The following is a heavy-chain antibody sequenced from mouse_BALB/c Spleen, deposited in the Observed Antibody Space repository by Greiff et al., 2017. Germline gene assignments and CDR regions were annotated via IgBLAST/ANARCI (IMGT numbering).Heavy chain of an antibody. Sequence: VKLVESGPGLVQPSQSLSITCTVSGFSLTCYGVHWVRQSPGKGLEWLGVIWSGGSTDYNAAFISRLSISKDNSKSQVFFKMNSLQANDTAIYYCARNGRYYAMDYWGQGTSVTVSS. CDR1: GFSLTCYG. J-gene: IGHJ4*01. V-gene: IGHV2-2*02. CDR3: ARNGRYYAMDY. CDR2: IWSGGST.